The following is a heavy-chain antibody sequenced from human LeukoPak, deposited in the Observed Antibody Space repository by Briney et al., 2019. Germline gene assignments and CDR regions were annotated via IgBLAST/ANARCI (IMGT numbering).Heavy chain of an antibody. D-gene: IGHD2/OR15-2a*01. CDR3: ASRSQRGRIYYFDY. CDR2: INHSGST. V-gene: IGHV4-34*01. J-gene: IGHJ4*02. Sequence: SETLSLTCAVYGGSFSGYYWSWIRQPPGKGLEWIGEINHSGSTNYNPSLKSRVTISVDTSKNQFSLKLSSVTAADTAVYYCASRSQRGRIYYFDYWGQGTLVTVSS. CDR1: GGSFSGYY.